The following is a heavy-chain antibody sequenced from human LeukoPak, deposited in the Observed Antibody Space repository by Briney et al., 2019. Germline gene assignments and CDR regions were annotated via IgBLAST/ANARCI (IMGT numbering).Heavy chain of an antibody. CDR3: ARVFSYYDSSGYYCPYYFDY. CDR1: GGTFSSYA. Sequence: SVKVSCKASGGTFSSYAISWVRQAPGQGLEWMGGIIPIFGTANYAQKFQGRVTITADESTSTAYMELSSLRSEDTAVYYCARVFSYYDSSGYYCPYYFDYWGQGTLVTVSS. J-gene: IGHJ4*02. D-gene: IGHD3-22*01. V-gene: IGHV1-69*13. CDR2: IIPIFGTA.